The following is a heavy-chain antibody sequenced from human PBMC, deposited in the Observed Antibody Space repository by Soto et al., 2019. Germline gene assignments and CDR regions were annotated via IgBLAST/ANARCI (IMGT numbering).Heavy chain of an antibody. V-gene: IGHV3-33*01. D-gene: IGHD6-19*01. CDR3: ARDHVAVAGTRLDY. J-gene: IGHJ4*02. CDR2: IWYDGSNK. CDR1: GFTFSSYG. Sequence: GGSLRLSCAASGFTFSSYGMHWVRQAPGKGLEWVAVIWYDGSNKYYADSVKGRFTISRDNSKNTLYLQMNSLRAEDTAVYYCARDHVAVAGTRLDYWGQGTLVTVSS.